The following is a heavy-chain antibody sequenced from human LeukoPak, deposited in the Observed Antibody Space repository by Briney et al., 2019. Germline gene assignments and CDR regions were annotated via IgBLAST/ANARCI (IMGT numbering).Heavy chain of an antibody. CDR1: GYSISSGYY. J-gene: IGHJ3*02. CDR2: IHHSGST. V-gene: IGHV4-38-2*02. CDR3: AKSNGYGLIDI. D-gene: IGHD3-22*01. Sequence: SETLSLTCTVSGYSISSGYYWGWIRQPPGKGLEWIGSIHHSGSTYYNPSPKSRVTISVDNSKNQFSLKMSSMTAADTAVYYCAKSNGYGLIDIWGQGTMVTVSS.